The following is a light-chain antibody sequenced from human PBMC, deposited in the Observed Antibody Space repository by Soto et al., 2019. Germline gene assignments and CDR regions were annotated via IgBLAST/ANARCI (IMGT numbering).Light chain of an antibody. CDR2: EVS. V-gene: IGLV2-14*03. J-gene: IGLJ1*01. Sequence: QSVLTQPASVSGSAGQSITISCTGTSSDVGGYNYVSWYQQHPGKGPKLMIYEVSNRPSGVSNRFSGSKSGNTATLTISGLQAEDEADYYCSSYTSTTTRAFGNRTKVTVL. CDR1: SSDVGGYNY. CDR3: SSYTSTTTRA.